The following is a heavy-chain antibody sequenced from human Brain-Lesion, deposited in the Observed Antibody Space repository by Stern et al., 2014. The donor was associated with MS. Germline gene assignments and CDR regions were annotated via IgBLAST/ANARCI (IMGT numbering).Heavy chain of an antibody. V-gene: IGHV3-74*01. J-gene: IGHJ4*02. CDR3: ARGVGDY. CDR1: GFNFSSYW. CDR2: INRDGSDT. D-gene: IGHD3-16*01. Sequence: EDPLVDSGGGLVQPGGSLRLSCAASGFNFSSYWMHWVRQFPEKGLFWVSQINRDGSDTSYADSVKGRFSISRDNIRNMLYLRMTSLRAEDTAVYYCARGVGDYWGQGARVTVSS.